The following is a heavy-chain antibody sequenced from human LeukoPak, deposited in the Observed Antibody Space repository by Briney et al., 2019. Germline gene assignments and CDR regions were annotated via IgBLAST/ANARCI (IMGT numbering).Heavy chain of an antibody. CDR3: AKLGATTVTTGY. Sequence: PGGSLRLSCAASGFTFGRYGMHWVRQAPGKGLEWVAVISYDGSNKYYADSVKGRFTISRDNSKNTLYLQMNSLRTEDTAVYYCAKLGATTVTTGYWGQGTLVTVSS. CDR1: GFTFGRYG. J-gene: IGHJ4*02. CDR2: ISYDGSNK. V-gene: IGHV3-30*18. D-gene: IGHD4-17*01.